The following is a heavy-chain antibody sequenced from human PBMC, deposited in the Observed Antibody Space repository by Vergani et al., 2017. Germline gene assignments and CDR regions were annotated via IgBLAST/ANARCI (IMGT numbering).Heavy chain of an antibody. CDR1: GLTLSNYD. V-gene: IGHV3-30*02. J-gene: IGHJ4*02. Sequence: QVQLVESGGGVVQRGGSLRLSCATSGLTLSNYDMQWIRQGPGKGLEFVAFIQFDGSNQYYADSVKGRFTLSRDFSKNTLCLQMNSLRTDDTATYYCAKHFRGCRIDYWSQGTQVIVSS. CDR2: IQFDGSNQ. CDR3: AKHFRGCRIDY.